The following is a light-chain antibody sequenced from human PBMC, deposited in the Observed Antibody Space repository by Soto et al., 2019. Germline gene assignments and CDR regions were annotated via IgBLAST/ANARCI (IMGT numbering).Light chain of an antibody. J-gene: IGLJ1*01. CDR1: SSDVGGYNY. CDR2: EVS. Sequence: QAVVTQPASVSGSPGQSITISCTGTSSDVGGYNYVSWYQQHPGKAPKLMIYEVSNRPSGVSNRFSGSKSGNTASLTISGLQAEDEADYYCSSFTSAYTFVFGTGTKLTVL. CDR3: SSFTSAYTFV. V-gene: IGLV2-14*01.